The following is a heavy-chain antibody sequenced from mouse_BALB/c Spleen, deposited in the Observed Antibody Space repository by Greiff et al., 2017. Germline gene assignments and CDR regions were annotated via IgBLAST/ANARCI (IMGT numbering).Heavy chain of an antibody. J-gene: IGHJ3*01. CDR3: ARSDYEAWFAY. V-gene: IGHV1-63*02. CDR2: IYPGGGYT. Sequence: QVQLQQSGAELVRPGTSVKISCKASGYTFTNYWLGWVKQRPGHGLEWIGDIYPGGGYTNYNEKFKGKATLTADTSSSTAYMQLSSLTSEDSAVYFCARSDYEAWFAYWGQGTLVTVSA. CDR1: GYTFTNYW. D-gene: IGHD2-4*01.